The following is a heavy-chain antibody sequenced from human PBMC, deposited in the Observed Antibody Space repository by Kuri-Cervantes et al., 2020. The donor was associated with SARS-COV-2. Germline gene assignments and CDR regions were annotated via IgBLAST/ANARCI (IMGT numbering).Heavy chain of an antibody. D-gene: IGHD6-13*01. CDR2: IYYSGST. Sequence: SETLSLTCTVSGGSISSYYWSWIRQPPGKGLEWIGYIYYSGSTNYNPSLKSRVTISVDTSKNQFSLKLSSVTAADAAVYYRARGSSSWDFDYWGQGTLVTVSS. V-gene: IGHV4-59*01. J-gene: IGHJ4*02. CDR3: ARGSSSWDFDY. CDR1: GGSISSYY.